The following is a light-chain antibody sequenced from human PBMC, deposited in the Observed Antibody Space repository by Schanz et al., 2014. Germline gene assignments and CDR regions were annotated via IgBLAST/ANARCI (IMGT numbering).Light chain of an antibody. CDR1: SSDIGGYNF. CDR3: CSYAGSYSWV. V-gene: IGLV2-14*01. CDR2: GVS. J-gene: IGLJ3*02. Sequence: QSALTQPASVSGSPGQSITISCTGTSSDIGGYNFVSWYQQHPGKAPKLLISGVSNRPSGVSDRFSGSKFGNTASLTISGLQAEDEADYYCCSYAGSYSWVFGGGTKLTVL.